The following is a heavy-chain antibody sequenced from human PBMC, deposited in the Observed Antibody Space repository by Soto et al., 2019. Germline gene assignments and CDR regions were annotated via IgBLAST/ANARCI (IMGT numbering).Heavy chain of an antibody. J-gene: IGHJ6*02. CDR2: IIPIFGTA. CDR1: GGTFSSYA. CDR3: ATNVDTAMVIRRAYYYYGMDV. V-gene: IGHV1-69*12. Sequence: QVQLVQSGAEVKKPGSSVKVSCKASGGTFSSYAISWVRQAPGQGLEWMGGIIPIFGTANYAQKFQGRVTITADESTRTAYMELSSLRSEDTAVYYCATNVDTAMVIRRAYYYYGMDVWGQGTTVTVSS. D-gene: IGHD5-18*01.